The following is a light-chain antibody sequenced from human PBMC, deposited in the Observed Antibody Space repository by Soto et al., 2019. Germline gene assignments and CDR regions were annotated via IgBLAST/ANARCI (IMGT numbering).Light chain of an antibody. Sequence: DIQMTQSPASLSASVGDRVTITCRASQAINKNLNWYRHKLGKAPELLIYDASVSQAGVPSRFSGSGSGADFTLIISGLQPEDFATYYCQQSYNSPYTFGQGTKLEIK. V-gene: IGKV1-39*01. CDR2: DAS. CDR3: QQSYNSPYT. CDR1: QAINKN. J-gene: IGKJ2*01.